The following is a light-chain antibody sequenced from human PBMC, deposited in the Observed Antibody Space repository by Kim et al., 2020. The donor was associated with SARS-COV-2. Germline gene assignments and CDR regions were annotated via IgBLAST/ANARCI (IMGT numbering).Light chain of an antibody. V-gene: IGKV3-15*01. J-gene: IGKJ1*01. CDR1: QSVSSN. Sequence: SLPPGERATPSCRASQSVSSNLVWYQQKPGQAPRLLIYDASTRATGIPARFSGSGSGTEFTLTISSLQSEDFAVYYCQQYNNFRTFGQGTKVDIK. CDR2: DAS. CDR3: QQYNNFRT.